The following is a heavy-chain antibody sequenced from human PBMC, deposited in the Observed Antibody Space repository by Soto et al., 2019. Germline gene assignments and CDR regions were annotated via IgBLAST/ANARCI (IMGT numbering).Heavy chain of an antibody. CDR3: VRDRSKSLSDWFEP. D-gene: IGHD6-19*01. Sequence: SETLSLTCNVSGGSISKCYWAWIRKTAGRGLAWRARVYATGTTDYNPSLRSRVAMSVDISKKRFSLRLRSVTGADAGVYDCVRDRSKSLSDWFEPWGQGIWVTVSS. J-gene: IGHJ5*02. CDR2: VYATGTT. V-gene: IGHV4-4*07. CDR1: GGSISKCY.